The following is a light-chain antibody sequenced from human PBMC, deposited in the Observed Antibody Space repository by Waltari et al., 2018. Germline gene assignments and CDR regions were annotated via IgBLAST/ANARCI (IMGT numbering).Light chain of an antibody. CDR3: QQYISYPWS. CDR2: ESS. CDR1: KSINRW. J-gene: IGKJ4*01. V-gene: IGKV1-5*03. Sequence: DLKLTQSPPRLPASVGHRVTITCRAKKSINRWLAWYQQRPGQAPKLLFSESSTLASGVPSRFSGSGSGTDFTLTINGLQPDDCATYYCQQYISYPWSFGLGTKVEIK.